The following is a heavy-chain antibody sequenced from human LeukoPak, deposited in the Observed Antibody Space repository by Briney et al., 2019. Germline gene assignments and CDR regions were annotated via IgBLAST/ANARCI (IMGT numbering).Heavy chain of an antibody. Sequence: GESLKISFKGSGYSFTSYWISWVRQMPGKGLEWMGRIDPSDSYTNYSPSFQGHVTISADKSISTAYLQWSSLKASDTAMYYCARQYSGYEDDAFDIWGQGTMVTVSS. J-gene: IGHJ3*02. CDR3: ARQYSGYEDDAFDI. V-gene: IGHV5-10-1*01. CDR1: GYSFTSYW. D-gene: IGHD5-12*01. CDR2: IDPSDSYT.